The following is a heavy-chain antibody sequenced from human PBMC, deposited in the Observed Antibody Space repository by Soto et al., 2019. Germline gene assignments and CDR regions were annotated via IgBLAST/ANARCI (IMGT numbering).Heavy chain of an antibody. CDR1: GFTFSSYA. CDR3: ASPVGYGSGSPFDY. D-gene: IGHD3-10*01. V-gene: IGHV3-30-3*01. J-gene: IGHJ4*02. Sequence: QVQLVESGGGVVQPGRSLRLSCAASGFTFSSYAMHWVRQAPGKGLEWVAVISYDGSNKYYADSVKGRFTISRDNSKNTLYLQMNSLRAEDTAVYYCASPVGYGSGSPFDYWGQGTLVTVSS. CDR2: ISYDGSNK.